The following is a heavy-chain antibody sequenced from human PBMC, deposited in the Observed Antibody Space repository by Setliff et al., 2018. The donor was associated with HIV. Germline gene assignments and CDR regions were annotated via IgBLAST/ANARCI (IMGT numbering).Heavy chain of an antibody. D-gene: IGHD1-26*01. CDR3: ARGARLLAAYSDRWDYFYMAV. CDR2: INHSGST. CDR1: GGYFTDYY. V-gene: IGHV4-34*01. Sequence: LSLTCAVFGGYFTDYYWIWIRQPPGKGLEWIGEINHSGSTHYNPSLKSRFIISVDASKNQFSLKVNSMTAADTAVYYCARGARLLAAYSDRWDYFYMAVWGKGTTVTVSS. J-gene: IGHJ6*03.